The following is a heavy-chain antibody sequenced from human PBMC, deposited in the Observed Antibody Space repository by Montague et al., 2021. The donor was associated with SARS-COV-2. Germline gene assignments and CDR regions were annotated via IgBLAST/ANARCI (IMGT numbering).Heavy chain of an antibody. CDR3: AREVGRGYSGYEGEY. D-gene: IGHD5-12*01. Sequence: SETLSLTCAASGGSFSGFYWSWVRQSPGKGLEWIGEINHSGSTNYNPSLKSRVTISVDTSKNQFSLKLSSVTAADTAVYYCAREVGRGYSGYEGEYWGQGTLVTVSS. V-gene: IGHV4-34*01. J-gene: IGHJ4*02. CDR2: INHSGST. CDR1: GGSFSGFY.